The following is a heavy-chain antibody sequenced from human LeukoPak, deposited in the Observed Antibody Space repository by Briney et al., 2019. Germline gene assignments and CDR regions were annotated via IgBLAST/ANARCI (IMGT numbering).Heavy chain of an antibody. V-gene: IGHV3-9*01. D-gene: IGHD4-23*01. J-gene: IGHJ4*02. CDR1: GFTFDDYA. Sequence: PGRSLRLSCAASGFTFDDYAMHWVRPAPGKGLAWVSDISWNSGSIGYADSVKGRFTISRDNAKNSLYLQMNSLRAEDTSLYYGAKSRGFTVAAPFDYWGQGTLVTVSS. CDR2: ISWNSGSI. CDR3: AKSRGFTVAAPFDY.